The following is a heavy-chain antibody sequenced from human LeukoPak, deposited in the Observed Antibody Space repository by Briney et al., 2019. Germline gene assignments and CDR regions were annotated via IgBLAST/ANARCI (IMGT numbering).Heavy chain of an antibody. D-gene: IGHD6-13*01. Sequence: GGSLRLSCAASGFTFSSYAMHWVRQAPGTGLEWVAGISYDGSNKYYTDSVKGRFTISRDNSKNTLYLQMNSLRAEDTAVYYCAKDLRSSSFPFDYWGQGTLVTVSS. CDR1: GFTFSSYA. CDR3: AKDLRSSSFPFDY. CDR2: ISYDGSNK. V-gene: IGHV3-30*04. J-gene: IGHJ4*02.